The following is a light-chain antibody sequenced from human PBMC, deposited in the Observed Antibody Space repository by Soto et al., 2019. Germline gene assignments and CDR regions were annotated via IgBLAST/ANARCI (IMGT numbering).Light chain of an antibody. V-gene: IGKV3-15*01. CDR3: QQYHNWPPWT. J-gene: IGKJ1*01. Sequence: EIVMTQSPATLSVSPGERATLSCRASQSVSSNLAWYQQKPGQAPRLIIYGASTRATGIPARFSGSGSGTDFTLNHRSMQAQDFTVYYCQQYHNWPPWTVGQGTKVEL. CDR1: QSVSSN. CDR2: GAS.